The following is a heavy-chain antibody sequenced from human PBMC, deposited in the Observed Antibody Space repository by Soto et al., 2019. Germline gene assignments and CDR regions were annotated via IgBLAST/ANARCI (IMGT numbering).Heavy chain of an antibody. J-gene: IGHJ3*02. CDR2: IYWDDDK. Sequence: SGPTLVNPTQTLTLTCTFSGFSLGTSGVGVGWIRQPPGKALEWLALIYWDDDKRYSPSLKSRLTITKDTSKNQAVLTMTNMDPVDTATYYCAHRFLMITFGGVIVPYDAFDIWGQGTMVTVSS. CDR1: GFSLGTSGVG. V-gene: IGHV2-5*02. D-gene: IGHD3-16*02. CDR3: AHRFLMITFGGVIVPYDAFDI.